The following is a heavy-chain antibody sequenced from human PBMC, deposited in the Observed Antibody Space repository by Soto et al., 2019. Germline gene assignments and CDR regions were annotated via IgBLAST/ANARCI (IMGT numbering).Heavy chain of an antibody. D-gene: IGHD4-4*01. CDR2: ISAYNGNT. J-gene: IGHJ6*03. V-gene: IGHV1-18*01. Sequence: ASVKVSCKASGYTFTSYGISWVRQAPGQGLKWMGWISAYNGNTNYAQKLQGRVTMTTDTSTSTAYMELRSLRSDDTAVYYCARDGAMTTVTPLLSYYYYMNVWAKGTTDTVSS. CDR1: GYTFTSYG. CDR3: ARDGAMTTVTPLLSYYYYMNV.